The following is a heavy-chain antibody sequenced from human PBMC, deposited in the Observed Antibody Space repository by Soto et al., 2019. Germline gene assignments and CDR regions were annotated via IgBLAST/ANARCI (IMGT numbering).Heavy chain of an antibody. Sequence: QVQLVQSGAEVKKPGASVKVSCKASGDTFTRYYMHWVRQAPGQGLEWMGMISPGGDRTTYAQKFQSRVTMTRGTSTRTVYMELSSLKSEDTAVYYCARGAYCGGDCYDYWGQGTLVTVSS. CDR2: ISPGGDRT. CDR1: GDTFTRYY. D-gene: IGHD2-21*01. V-gene: IGHV1-46*03. J-gene: IGHJ4*02. CDR3: ARGAYCGGDCYDY.